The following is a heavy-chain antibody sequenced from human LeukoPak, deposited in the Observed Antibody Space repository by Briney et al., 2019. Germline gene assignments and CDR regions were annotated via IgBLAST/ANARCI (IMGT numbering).Heavy chain of an antibody. CDR2: MNPNSGNT. D-gene: IGHD6-13*01. V-gene: IGHV1-8*01. J-gene: IGHJ4*02. Sequence: ASVKVSCKASGYTFTSYDINWVRQAPGQGLEWMGWMNPNSGNTGYAQKFQGRVTMTRNTSISTAYMELSSLRSEDTAVYYCARGRIAAAGLLVYWGQGTLVTVSS. CDR3: ARGRIAAAGLLVY. CDR1: GYTFTSYD.